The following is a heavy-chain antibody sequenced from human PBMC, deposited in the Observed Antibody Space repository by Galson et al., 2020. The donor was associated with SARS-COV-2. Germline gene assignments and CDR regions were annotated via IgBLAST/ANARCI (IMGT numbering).Heavy chain of an antibody. D-gene: IGHD2-15*01. CDR3: AREFCSGGACGVFDV. V-gene: IGHV4-59*01. CDR1: GDSISSDY. Sequence: PQTLSLTCRASGDSISSDYWNWIRQPPGKGLEWIGSIFYSGSTNYNPALKSRVTISVDTSKTQFSLMLSSVTAADTATYYCAREFCSGGACGVFDVWGPGTMVTVSS. CDR2: IFYSGST. J-gene: IGHJ3*01.